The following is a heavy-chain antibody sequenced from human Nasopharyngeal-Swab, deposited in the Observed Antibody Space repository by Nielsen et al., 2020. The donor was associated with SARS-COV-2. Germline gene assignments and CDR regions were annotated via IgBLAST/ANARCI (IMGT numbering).Heavy chain of an antibody. Sequence: SETLSLTCTVSGGSISSYYWSWIRQLPGKGLEWIGYIYYSGSTNYNPSLKSRVTISVDTSKNQFSLKLSSVTAADTAVYYCARDVYDSSGYYYQDYWGQGTLVTVSS. CDR1: GGSISSYY. CDR3: ARDVYDSSGYYYQDY. V-gene: IGHV4-59*01. D-gene: IGHD3-22*01. CDR2: IYYSGST. J-gene: IGHJ4*02.